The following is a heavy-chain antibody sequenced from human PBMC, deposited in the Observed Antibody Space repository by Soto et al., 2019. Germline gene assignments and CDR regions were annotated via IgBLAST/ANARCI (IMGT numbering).Heavy chain of an antibody. CDR3: ARHNYGSGSTYIDY. D-gene: IGHD3-10*01. J-gene: IGHJ4*02. CDR1: GGSISSYY. Sequence: SETLSLTCTVSGGSISSYYWSWIRQPPGKGLEWIGYIYYSGSTNYNPSLKSRVTISVDTSKNQFSLKLNSMTAADTAVYYGARHNYGSGSTYIDYWGQGTLVTVSS. CDR2: IYYSGST. V-gene: IGHV4-59*08.